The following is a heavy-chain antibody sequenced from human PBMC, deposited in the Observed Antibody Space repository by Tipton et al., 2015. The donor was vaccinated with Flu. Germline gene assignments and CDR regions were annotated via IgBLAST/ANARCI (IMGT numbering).Heavy chain of an antibody. J-gene: IGHJ4*02. CDR1: GFTFSIYA. D-gene: IGHD6-19*01. CDR2: ISGGGGGT. V-gene: IGHV3-23*01. CDR3: SKVIPEKVAGLDY. Sequence: SLRLSCAASGFTFSIYAMSWVRPAPGKRLEWISAISGGGGGTYYADSVKGRFTISRDNSKNTLYLRMNSLRAEDTAIYYCSKVIPEKVAGLDYWGQGTLVTVSS.